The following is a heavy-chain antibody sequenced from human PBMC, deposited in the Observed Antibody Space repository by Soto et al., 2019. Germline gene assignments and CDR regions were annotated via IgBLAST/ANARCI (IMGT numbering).Heavy chain of an antibody. CDR2: IFHSGST. CDR1: GDSISDSDW. CDR3: ARGPLWQQQARYYYYGMDV. D-gene: IGHD6-13*01. Sequence: SETLSLTCVVSGDSISDSDWWSWVRQPPGKGLEWIGEIFHSGSTNYNPSLKSRVTISVDTSKNQFSLKLSSVTAADTAVYYCARGPLWQQQARYYYYGMDVWGQGTTVTVSS. V-gene: IGHV4-4*02. J-gene: IGHJ6*02.